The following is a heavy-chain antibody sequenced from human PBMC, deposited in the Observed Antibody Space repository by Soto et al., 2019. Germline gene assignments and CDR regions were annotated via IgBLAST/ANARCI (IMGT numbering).Heavy chain of an antibody. CDR2: ISANNGNT. CDR3: ARVQSYYYDSSGYYFVLPDY. V-gene: IGHV1-18*04. D-gene: IGHD3-22*01. Sequence: QVQLVQSGAEVKKPGASVKVSCKASGYTFTSYGISWVRQAPGQGLEWMGWISANNGNTNYAQKLQGRVTMTTDTSTSTAYMELRSLRSDDTAVYYCARVQSYYYDSSGYYFVLPDYWGQGTLVTVSS. CDR1: GYTFTSYG. J-gene: IGHJ4*02.